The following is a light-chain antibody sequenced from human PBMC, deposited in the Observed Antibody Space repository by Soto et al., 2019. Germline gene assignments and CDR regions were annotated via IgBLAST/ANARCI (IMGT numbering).Light chain of an antibody. V-gene: IGLV2-14*02. Sequence: QSVLTQPAAVSGSPGQSITISCNGTSSYVGGCNLVSWYQKHPGKAPKLMIYEGSKRPSGVSNRFSGSKSGNTASLTISGLQAEDEADYYCSSYTSSSTLVFGTGTKVPV. J-gene: IGLJ1*01. CDR2: EGS. CDR1: SSYVGGCNL. CDR3: SSYTSSSTLV.